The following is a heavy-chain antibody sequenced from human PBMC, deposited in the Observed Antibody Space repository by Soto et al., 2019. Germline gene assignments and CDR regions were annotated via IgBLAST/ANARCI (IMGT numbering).Heavy chain of an antibody. J-gene: IGHJ6*02. CDR1: GGSFSGYY. CDR3: ARETYYDFWSGSGYGMDV. D-gene: IGHD3-3*01. Sequence: SETLSLTCAVYGGSFSGYYWSWIRQPPGKGLEWIGEINHSGSTNYNPSLKSRVTISVDTSKNQFSLKLSSVTAADTAVYYCARETYYDFWSGSGYGMDVWGQGTTVTVSS. CDR2: INHSGST. V-gene: IGHV4-34*01.